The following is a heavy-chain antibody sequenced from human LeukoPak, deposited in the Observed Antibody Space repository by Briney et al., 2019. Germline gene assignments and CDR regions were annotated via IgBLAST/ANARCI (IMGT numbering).Heavy chain of an antibody. CDR1: GFTFSSYG. Sequence: GGSLRLSCAASGFTFSSYGMHWVRQAPGKGLEWVAFIRYDGSNKYYADSVKGRFTISRDNSKNTLYLQMNSLRAEDTAVYYCANDYGGTYYYYMDVWGKGTTVTVSS. D-gene: IGHD4-23*01. CDR3: ANDYGGTYYYYMDV. J-gene: IGHJ6*03. V-gene: IGHV3-30*02. CDR2: IRYDGSNK.